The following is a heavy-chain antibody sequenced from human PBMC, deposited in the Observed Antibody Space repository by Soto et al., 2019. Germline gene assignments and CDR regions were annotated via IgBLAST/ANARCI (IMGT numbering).Heavy chain of an antibody. V-gene: IGHV3-23*01. CDR2: ISGSGGST. Sequence: QPXGSLILSCAASGFTLSSYAMSWVRQAPGKGLEWVSAISGSGGSTYYADSVKGRFTISRDNSKNTLYLQMNSLRAEDTAVYYCANDFQYYYDSSGYDDAFDIWGQGTMVTVSS. J-gene: IGHJ3*02. CDR3: ANDFQYYYDSSGYDDAFDI. CDR1: GFTLSSYA. D-gene: IGHD3-22*01.